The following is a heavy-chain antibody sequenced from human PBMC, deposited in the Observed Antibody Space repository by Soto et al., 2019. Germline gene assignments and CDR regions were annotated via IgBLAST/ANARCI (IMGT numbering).Heavy chain of an antibody. CDR3: ARRHAADYYYYGMDV. J-gene: IGHJ6*04. CDR2: IDPSDSYT. D-gene: IGHD6-13*01. CDR1: GYSFTSYW. Sequence: PGDSLKISCKGSGYSFTSYWISWVRQMPGKGLEWMGRIDPSDSYTNYSPSFQGHVTISADKSISTAYLQWSSLKASDTAMYYCARRHAADYYYYGMDVWGKGTTVTVSS. V-gene: IGHV5-10-1*01.